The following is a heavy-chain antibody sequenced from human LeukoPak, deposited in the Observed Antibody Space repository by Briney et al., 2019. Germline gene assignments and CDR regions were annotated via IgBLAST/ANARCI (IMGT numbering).Heavy chain of an antibody. CDR3: AKGRTYGSGSYYFDY. Sequence: SGGSLRLSCAASGFTFSSYGMHWVRQAPGKGLEWVVFIRYDGSNKYYADSVKGRFTISRDNSKNTLYLQMNSLRAEDTAVYYCAKGRTYGSGSYYFDYWGQGTLVTVSS. CDR1: GFTFSSYG. CDR2: IRYDGSNK. D-gene: IGHD3-10*01. J-gene: IGHJ4*02. V-gene: IGHV3-30*02.